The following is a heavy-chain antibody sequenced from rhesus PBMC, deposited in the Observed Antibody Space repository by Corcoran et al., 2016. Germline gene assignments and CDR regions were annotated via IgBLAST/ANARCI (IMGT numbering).Heavy chain of an antibody. V-gene: IGHV4-173*01. J-gene: IGHJ2*01. CDR2: ISVSGGST. D-gene: IGHD3-34*01. CDR1: GGSLSSNY. Sequence: QLQLQESGPGLVKPSETLSLTCAVPGGSLSSNYRSWIRQPPGKGLGWIGRISVSGGSTDYNPSLKSRVTIATDTSKNQFSLKLSSVTAADTAVYYCARGWGDWYFDIWGPGTPITISS. CDR3: ARGWGDWYFDI.